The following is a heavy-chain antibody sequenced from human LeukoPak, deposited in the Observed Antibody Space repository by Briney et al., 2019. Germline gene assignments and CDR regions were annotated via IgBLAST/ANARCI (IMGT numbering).Heavy chain of an antibody. CDR3: ARYTVLVSGTFDY. D-gene: IGHD5-18*01. J-gene: IGHJ4*02. Sequence: GGSLRLSCAASGFTFSDYYMSWIRQAPGKGLEWVSYISRSGGTVYYADSVKGRFTISRDNAKNSLYLQMNSLRAEDTAVYYCARYTVLVSGTFDYWGQGTLVTVSS. V-gene: IGHV3-11*01. CDR1: GFTFSDYY. CDR2: ISRSGGTV.